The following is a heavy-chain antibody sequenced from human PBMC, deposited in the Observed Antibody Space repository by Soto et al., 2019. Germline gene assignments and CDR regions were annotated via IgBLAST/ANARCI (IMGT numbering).Heavy chain of an antibody. J-gene: IGHJ4*02. Sequence: QITLKESGPTLVKPTQTLTLTCTFSGFSLNTSGVGVGWIRQPPGEALEWLTLIYWDDDKRYSPSLKTRLTITKHTYKNQVVLTMTNMDPVDTATYYCARYYFGSGLYFFDYWGQGTLVTVSS. D-gene: IGHD3-10*01. CDR3: ARYYFGSGLYFFDY. CDR1: GFSLNTSGVG. V-gene: IGHV2-5*02. CDR2: IYWDDDK.